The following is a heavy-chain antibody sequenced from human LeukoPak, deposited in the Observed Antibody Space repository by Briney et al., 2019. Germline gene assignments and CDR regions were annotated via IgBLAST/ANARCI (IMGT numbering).Heavy chain of an antibody. J-gene: IGHJ4*02. D-gene: IGHD6-19*01. CDR3: ARDRSRPEYSSGWGPFDY. V-gene: IGHV1-69*05. CDR2: MIPNCGKA. Sequence: SVKVSCKASGDTFSSYDISWVRQAPGQGLEWMGGMIPNCGKANYAQKFQGRVTITTDTSTSTAYMELSSLRSEDTAVYYCARDRSRPEYSSGWGPFDYWGQGTLVTVSS. CDR1: GDTFSSYD.